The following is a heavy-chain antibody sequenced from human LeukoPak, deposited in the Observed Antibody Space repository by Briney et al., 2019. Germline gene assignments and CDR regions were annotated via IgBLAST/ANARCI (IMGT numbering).Heavy chain of an antibody. V-gene: IGHV3-21*01. Sequence: GGPLRLSCAASGFTFSSYSMNWVPRAPGKGLEWVSSISSSGSYIFHADSVKGRFTISRDNAKNSLYLQMNSLRAEDTAVYYCAREGPINNGDLDYWGQGTLVTVSS. CDR2: ISSSGSYI. D-gene: IGHD1/OR15-1a*01. J-gene: IGHJ4*02. CDR1: GFTFSSYS. CDR3: AREGPINNGDLDY.